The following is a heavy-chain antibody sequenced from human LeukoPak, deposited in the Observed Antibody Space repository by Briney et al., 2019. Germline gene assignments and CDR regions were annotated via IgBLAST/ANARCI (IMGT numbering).Heavy chain of an antibody. CDR2: ISYDGSNK. D-gene: IGHD3-22*01. Sequence: GGSLRLSCAASGFTFSSYAMHWVRQAPGKGLEWVAVISYDGSNKYYADSVKGRFTISRDNSKNTLYLQMNSLRAEDTAVYYCARDYDSSGYCDYWGQGTLVTVSS. CDR3: ARDYDSSGYCDY. J-gene: IGHJ4*02. CDR1: GFTFSSYA. V-gene: IGHV3-30*04.